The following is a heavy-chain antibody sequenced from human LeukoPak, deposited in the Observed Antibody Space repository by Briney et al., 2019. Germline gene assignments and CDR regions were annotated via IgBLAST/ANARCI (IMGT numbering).Heavy chain of an antibody. CDR3: ARLTPGDTLDY. CDR2: IYYSGST. J-gene: IGHJ4*02. V-gene: IGHV4-39*01. CDR1: GGSISSSSYY. D-gene: IGHD3-10*01. Sequence: SETLSLTCTVSGGSISSSSYYWGWIRQPPGMGLEWIGSIYYSGSTYYNPSLKSRVTISVDTSKNQFSLKLSSVTAADTAVYYCARLTPGDTLDYWGQGTLVTVSS.